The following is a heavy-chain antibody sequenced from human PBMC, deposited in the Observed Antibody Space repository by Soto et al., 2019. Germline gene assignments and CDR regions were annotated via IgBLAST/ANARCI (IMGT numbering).Heavy chain of an antibody. CDR3: ATRTTVTTFDY. CDR2: IYFDGTT. CDR1: GASVTRAGSY. Sequence: QVQLQESGPGLVKPSQTLSLTCDVSGASVTRAGSYWGWIRQRPGQGLEWIGYIYFDGTTYYNPSLMSRVIISADPSRNQCSLSLSFLTAADTAVYYCATRTTVTTFDYWGQGTLVTVSS. V-gene: IGHV4-31*11. J-gene: IGHJ4*02. D-gene: IGHD4-17*01.